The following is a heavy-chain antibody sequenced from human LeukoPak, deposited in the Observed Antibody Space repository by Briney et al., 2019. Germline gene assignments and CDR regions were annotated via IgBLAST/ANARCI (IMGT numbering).Heavy chain of an antibody. V-gene: IGHV4-39*01. CDR1: GGSISSSSYY. J-gene: IGHJ4*02. CDR2: IYSSGST. CDR3: ARRGGSGRSFDY. D-gene: IGHD3-10*01. Sequence: SETLSLTCTVSGGSISSSSYYWGWIRQPPGKGVEWIGSIYSSGSTYYNPSLKSRVTISVDTSKNQFSLNLSSVPASDTAVYYCARRGGSGRSFDYWGQGILVTVSS.